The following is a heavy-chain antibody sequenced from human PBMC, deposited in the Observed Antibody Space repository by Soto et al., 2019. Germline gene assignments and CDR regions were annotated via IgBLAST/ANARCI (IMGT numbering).Heavy chain of an antibody. Sequence: QVHLVQSGAEVKKPGASVKVSCKASGYTFTTYGINWVRQAPGQGLEWMGWISAYSGNTNYAQKLQDRVTMTTDTSTRTAYMELRSLRYDDTAVYYCARDQTLLDYWGQGTLVTVSS. CDR2: ISAYSGNT. CDR3: ARDQTLLDY. D-gene: IGHD2-21*01. J-gene: IGHJ4*02. V-gene: IGHV1-18*01. CDR1: GYTFTTYG.